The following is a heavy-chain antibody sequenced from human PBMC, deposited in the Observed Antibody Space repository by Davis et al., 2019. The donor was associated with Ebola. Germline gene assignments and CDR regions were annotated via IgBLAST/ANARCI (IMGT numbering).Heavy chain of an antibody. J-gene: IGHJ5*02. CDR2: INHSGST. Sequence: PSETLSLTCAVYGGSFSGYYWSWIRQPPGKGLEWIGEINHSGSTNYNPSLKSLVTISVDTSKNQFSLKLSSVTAADTAVYYCARNWFDPWGQGTLVTVSS. CDR3: ARNWFDP. V-gene: IGHV4-34*01. CDR1: GGSFSGYY.